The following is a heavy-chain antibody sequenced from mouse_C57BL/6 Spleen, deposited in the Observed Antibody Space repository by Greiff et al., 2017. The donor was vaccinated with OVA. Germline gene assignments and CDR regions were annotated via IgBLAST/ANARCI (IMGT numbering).Heavy chain of an antibody. CDR3: ARSNWDGNYFDY. J-gene: IGHJ2*01. V-gene: IGHV7-3*01. CDR1: GFTFTDYY. CDR2: IRNKANGYTT. Sequence: EVQGVESGGGLVQPGGSLSLSCAASGFTFTDYYMSWVRQPPGKALEWLGFIRNKANGYTTEYSASVKGRFTISRDNSQSILYLQMNALRAEDSATYYCARSNWDGNYFDYWGQGTTLTVSS. D-gene: IGHD4-1*01.